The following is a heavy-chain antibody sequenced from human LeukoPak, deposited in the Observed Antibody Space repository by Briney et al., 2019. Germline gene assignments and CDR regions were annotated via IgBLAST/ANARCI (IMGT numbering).Heavy chain of an antibody. Sequence: PGGSLRLSCAASGFTFSSYGMSWVRQAPGKGLEWVSAISGSGGSTYYADSVKGRFTISRDNSKNTLYLQMNSLRAEDTAVYYCAKDVYGSGSYLLDYWGQGTLVTVSS. CDR3: AKDVYGSGSYLLDY. CDR2: ISGSGGST. D-gene: IGHD3-10*01. V-gene: IGHV3-23*01. J-gene: IGHJ4*02. CDR1: GFTFSSYG.